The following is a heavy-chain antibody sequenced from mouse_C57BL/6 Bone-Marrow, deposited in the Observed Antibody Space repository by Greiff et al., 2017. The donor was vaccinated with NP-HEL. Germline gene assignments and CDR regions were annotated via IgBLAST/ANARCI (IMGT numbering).Heavy chain of an antibody. D-gene: IGHD3-3*01. V-gene: IGHV1-18*01. CDR3: ARRARGFDY. CDR1: GYTFTDYN. CDR2: INPNNGGT. J-gene: IGHJ2*01. Sequence: VRLQQSGPELVKPGASVKITCKASGYTFTDYNMDWVKQSHGKSLEWIGDINPNNGGTIYNQKFKGKATLTVDKSSSTAYMELRSLTSEDTAVYYCARRARGFDYWGQGTTLTVSS.